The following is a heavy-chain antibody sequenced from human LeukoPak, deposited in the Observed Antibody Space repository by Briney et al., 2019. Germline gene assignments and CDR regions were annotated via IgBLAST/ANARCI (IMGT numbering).Heavy chain of an antibody. J-gene: IGHJ4*02. V-gene: IGHV4-34*01. CDR1: GGSFSGYY. CDR2: INHSGST. CDR3: ASGEMATPT. Sequence: SETLSLICAVYGGSFSGYYWSWIRQPPGKGLEWIGEINHSGSTNYNPSLKSRVTISVDTSKNQFSLKLSSVTAADTAVYYCASGEMATPTWGQGTLVTVSS. D-gene: IGHD5-24*01.